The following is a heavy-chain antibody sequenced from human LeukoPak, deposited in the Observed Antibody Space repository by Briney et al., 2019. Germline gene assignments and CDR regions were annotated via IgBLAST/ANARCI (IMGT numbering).Heavy chain of an antibody. V-gene: IGHV3-21*01. CDR2: ISSSSSYI. D-gene: IGHD6-6*01. Sequence: GGSLRLSCAASGFTFSSYSMNWVRQAPGKGLEWVSSISSSSSYIYYADSVKGRFTISRDNAKNSLYLQMNSLRAADTAVYYCARAAKSIAARRDFDYWGQGTLVTVSS. J-gene: IGHJ4*02. CDR1: GFTFSSYS. CDR3: ARAAKSIAARRDFDY.